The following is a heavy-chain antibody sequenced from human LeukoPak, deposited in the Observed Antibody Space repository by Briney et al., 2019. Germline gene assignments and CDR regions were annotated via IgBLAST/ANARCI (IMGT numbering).Heavy chain of an antibody. J-gene: IGHJ6*02. CDR2: INHSGST. Sequence: SETLSLTCAVYGGSFSGYYWSWIRQPPGKGLEWIGEINHSGSTNYNPSLKSRVTISVDTSKNQFSLKLSSVTAADTAVYYCARGRYDILTGYYSRPYGMDVWGQGTTVTVSS. D-gene: IGHD3-9*01. CDR3: ARGRYDILTGYYSRPYGMDV. V-gene: IGHV4-34*01. CDR1: GGSFSGYY.